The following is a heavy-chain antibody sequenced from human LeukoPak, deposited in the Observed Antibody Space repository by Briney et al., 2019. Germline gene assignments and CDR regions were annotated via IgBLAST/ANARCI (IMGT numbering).Heavy chain of an antibody. CDR1: GYTFTSYS. D-gene: IGHD4-23*01. V-gene: IGHV1-18*01. J-gene: IGHJ4*02. Sequence: ASVKVSCKASGYTFTSYSISWVRQAPGQGLEWMGWISAYNGNTNYAQKLQGRVTMTTDTSTSTAYMELRSLRSDDTAVYYCARDGPSDYGGNSRGGLWDDYWGQGTLVTVSS. CDR2: ISAYNGNT. CDR3: ARDGPSDYGGNSRGGLWDDY.